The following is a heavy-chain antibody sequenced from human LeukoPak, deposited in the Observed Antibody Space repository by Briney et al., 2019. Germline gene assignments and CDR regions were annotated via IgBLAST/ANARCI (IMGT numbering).Heavy chain of an antibody. V-gene: IGHV3-66*01. Sequence: PSETLSLTCTVSGGSISSGGYYWSWVRQAPGKGLEWVSVIYSGGSTYYADSVKGRFTISRDNSKNTLYLQMNSLRAEDTAVYYCAREVLWFGEWGHNDYWGQGTLVTVSS. CDR1: GGSISSGGYY. CDR2: IYSGGST. D-gene: IGHD3-10*01. CDR3: AREVLWFGEWGHNDY. J-gene: IGHJ4*02.